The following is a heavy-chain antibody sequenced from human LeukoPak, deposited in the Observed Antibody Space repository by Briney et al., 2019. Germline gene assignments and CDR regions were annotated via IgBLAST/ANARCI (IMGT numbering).Heavy chain of an antibody. J-gene: IGHJ4*02. V-gene: IGHV4-4*02. CDR1: GFTFNYAW. CDR3: ARDSRGYGDYYFDY. CDR2: IYHSGST. D-gene: IGHD4-17*01. Sequence: PGGSLRLSCAASGFTFNYAWMSWVRQPPGKGLEWIGEIYHSGSTNYNPSLKSRVTISVDKSKNQFSLKLSSVTAADTAVYYCARDSRGYGDYYFDYWGQGTLVTVSS.